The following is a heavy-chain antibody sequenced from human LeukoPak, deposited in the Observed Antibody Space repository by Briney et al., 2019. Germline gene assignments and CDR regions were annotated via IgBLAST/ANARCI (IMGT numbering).Heavy chain of an antibody. V-gene: IGHV3-7*04. J-gene: IGHJ4*02. CDR3: TRVGYIDEGIDY. CDR1: GFPFSSYW. CDR2: IKQDGSKK. Sequence: PGGSLRLSCVASGFPFSSYWMTWVRQAPGKGLEWVANIKQDGSKKSYVDSVKGRFTISRDNAKNSLHLQMNSLRAEDTAIYYCTRVGYIDEGIDYWGQGTPVTVSS. D-gene: IGHD5-24*01.